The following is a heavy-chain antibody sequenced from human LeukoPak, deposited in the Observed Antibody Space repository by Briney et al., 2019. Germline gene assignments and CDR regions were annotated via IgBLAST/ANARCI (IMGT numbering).Heavy chain of an antibody. Sequence: GGSLRLSCVASGFTFSDYEMDWIRQAPGKGLEWVSYITKTGGSIYYAPSVRGRFTISSDTADNSLYLQMNSPRAADSALSYCSRGSIPRPQSFLHFWGQGTLVTVPS. CDR3: SRGSIPRPQSFLHF. V-gene: IGHV3-48*03. J-gene: IGHJ4*02. CDR1: GFTFSDYE. D-gene: IGHD6-13*01. CDR2: ITKTGGSI.